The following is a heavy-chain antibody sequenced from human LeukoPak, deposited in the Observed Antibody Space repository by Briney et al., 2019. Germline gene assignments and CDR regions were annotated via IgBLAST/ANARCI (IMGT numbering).Heavy chain of an antibody. J-gene: IGHJ3*02. CDR3: ARTEVGATFDAFDI. CDR1: GYTFSGYW. Sequence: GDSLRLSCAASGYTFSGYWMHWVRQVPGKGLVWVSRINTDGSYTNYADSVKGRFTISRDNAKNTLYLQMNSLRAEDTAVYYCARTEVGATFDAFDIWGQGTMVTVSS. CDR2: INTDGSYT. D-gene: IGHD1-26*01. V-gene: IGHV3-74*01.